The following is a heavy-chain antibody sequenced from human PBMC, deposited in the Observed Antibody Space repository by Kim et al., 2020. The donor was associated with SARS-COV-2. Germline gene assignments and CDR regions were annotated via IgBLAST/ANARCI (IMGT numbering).Heavy chain of an antibody. V-gene: IGHV3-11*03. J-gene: IGHJ6*01. Sequence: GGSLRLSCAASGFTFSDYYMSWIRQAPGKGLEWVSYISSSSSYTNYADSVKGRFTISRDNAKNSLYSLYLQMNSLRAEDTAVYYSARSHGACGDYYYY. CDR2: ISSSSSYT. CDR1: GFTFSDYY. CDR3: ARSHGACGDYYYY. D-gene: IGHD3-10*01.